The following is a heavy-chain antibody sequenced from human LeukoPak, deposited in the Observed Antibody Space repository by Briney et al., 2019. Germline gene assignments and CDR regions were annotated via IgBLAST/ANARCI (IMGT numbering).Heavy chain of an antibody. V-gene: IGHV1-69*04. D-gene: IGHD3-22*01. J-gene: IGHJ3*02. CDR3: ARYSSGYYGAFDI. CDR1: GGTFSSYA. CDR2: IIPILGIA. Sequence: GASVKVSCKASGGTFSSYAISWVRQAPGQGLEWMGRIIPILGIANYAQKFQSRVTITADKSTSTAYMELSSLRSEDTAVYYCARYSSGYYGAFDIWGQGTMVTVSS.